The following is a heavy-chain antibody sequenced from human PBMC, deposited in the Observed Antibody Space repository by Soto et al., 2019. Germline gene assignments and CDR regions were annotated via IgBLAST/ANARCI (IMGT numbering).Heavy chain of an antibody. J-gene: IGHJ4*02. D-gene: IGHD3-3*01. CDR3: ARHWVLEWLLPPYFDY. CDR1: GGSISSSIYY. CDR2: IYYSGST. Sequence: PSETLSLTCTVSGGSISSSIYYWGWIRQPPGKGLEWIGSIYYSGSTYYNPSLKSRVTISVDTSKNQFSLKLSSVTAADTAVYYCARHWVLEWLLPPYFDYWGQGTLVTVSS. V-gene: IGHV4-39*01.